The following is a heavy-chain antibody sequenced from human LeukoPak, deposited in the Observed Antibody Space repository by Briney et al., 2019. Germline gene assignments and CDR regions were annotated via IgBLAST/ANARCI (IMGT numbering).Heavy chain of an antibody. CDR3: AKLTVGYCSGGSCYDEDY. CDR1: GFTFNSYA. CDR2: ISASGDRT. V-gene: IGHV3-23*01. D-gene: IGHD2-15*01. J-gene: IGHJ4*02. Sequence: GGSLRLSCAASGFTFNSYAMSWFRQAPGKGLEWVSSISASGDRTYYPDSVKGRFTISRDNSKNTLYLQMNSLRAEDTAVYYCAKLTVGYCSGGSCYDEDYWGQGTLVTVSS.